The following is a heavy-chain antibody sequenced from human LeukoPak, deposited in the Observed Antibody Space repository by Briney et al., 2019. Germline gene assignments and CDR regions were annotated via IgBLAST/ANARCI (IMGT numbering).Heavy chain of an antibody. V-gene: IGHV3-43*02. CDR3: AKDIYSSGWSGGY. J-gene: IGHJ4*02. D-gene: IGHD6-19*01. CDR2: ISGDGGST. CDR1: GFTFSSYW. Sequence: QSGGSLRLSCAASGFTFSSYWMSWVRQAPGKGLEWVSLISGDGGSTYYADSVKGRFTISRDNSKNSLYLQMNSLRTEDTALYYCAKDIYSSGWSGGYWGQGTLVTVSS.